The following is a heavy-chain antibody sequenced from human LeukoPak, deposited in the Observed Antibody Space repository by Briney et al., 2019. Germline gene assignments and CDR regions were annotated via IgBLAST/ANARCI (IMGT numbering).Heavy chain of an antibody. D-gene: IGHD1-1*01. J-gene: IGHJ4*02. CDR3: ARGTTRRKGDYVVY. Sequence: ASVKVSCKASGYTFTSYDINWVRQATGQGLEWMGWMNPNSGNTGYAQKFQGRVTMTRNTSISTAYMELSSLRSEDTAVYYCARGTTRRKGDYVVYXGQGTLVTVSS. V-gene: IGHV1-8*01. CDR2: MNPNSGNT. CDR1: GYTFTSYD.